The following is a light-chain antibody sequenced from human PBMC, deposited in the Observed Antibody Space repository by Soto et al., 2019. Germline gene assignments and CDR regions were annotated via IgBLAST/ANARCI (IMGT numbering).Light chain of an antibody. CDR3: QQYGSSPQT. J-gene: IGKJ1*01. Sequence: IVLTQSPGTLSLSPGERATLSCRASQSVSSSYLAWYQQKPGQAPRLLIYGASSRATGIPDRFSGSGPGTDFTLTISRLEPEDFAVYYCQQYGSSPQTFGQGTKVDIK. CDR1: QSVSSSY. V-gene: IGKV3-20*01. CDR2: GAS.